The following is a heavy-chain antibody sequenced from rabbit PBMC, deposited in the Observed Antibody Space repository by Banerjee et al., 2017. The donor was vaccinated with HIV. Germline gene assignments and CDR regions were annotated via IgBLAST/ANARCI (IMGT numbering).Heavy chain of an antibody. Sequence: QLVESGGGLVQPGGSLKLSCKASGFDFSSYYMSWVRQAPGKGLEWIGYIDPVFGSTYYASWVNGRFTISSHNAQNTLYLQLNSLTAADTATYFCVRDGSHDEYGDYDLWGQGTLVTVS. CDR2: IDPVFGST. CDR1: GFDFSSYY. D-gene: IGHD2-1*01. J-gene: IGHJ4*01. V-gene: IGHV1S7*01. CDR3: VRDGSHDEYGDYDL.